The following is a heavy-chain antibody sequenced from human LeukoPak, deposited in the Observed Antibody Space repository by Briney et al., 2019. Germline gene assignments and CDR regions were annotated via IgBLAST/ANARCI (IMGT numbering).Heavy chain of an antibody. CDR1: GYTFTSHD. CDR3: ARGVRDSSGREYFQH. V-gene: IGHV1-8*01. D-gene: IGHD3-22*01. J-gene: IGHJ1*01. Sequence: ASVKVSCKASGYTFTSHDINWVRQATGQGLGWMGWMNPNSGNTGYAQKFQGRVTMTRNTSISTAYMELSSLRSEDTAMYYCARGVRDSSGREYFQHWGQGTLLTVSS. CDR2: MNPNSGNT.